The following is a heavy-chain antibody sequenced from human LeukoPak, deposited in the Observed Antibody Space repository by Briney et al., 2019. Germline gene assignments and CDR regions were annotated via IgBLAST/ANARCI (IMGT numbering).Heavy chain of an antibody. Sequence: ASVKVSCKASGYTFTSYYMHWVRQAPGQGLEWMGIINPSGGSTSYAQKFQGRVTMTRDTSTSTVYMELSSLRSEDTAVYYCARARGSLDRHCSGGSCLTIMYYFDYWGQGTLVTVSS. CDR1: GYTFTSYY. CDR3: ARARGSLDRHCSGGSCLTIMYYFDY. CDR2: INPSGGST. J-gene: IGHJ4*02. D-gene: IGHD2-15*01. V-gene: IGHV1-46*01.